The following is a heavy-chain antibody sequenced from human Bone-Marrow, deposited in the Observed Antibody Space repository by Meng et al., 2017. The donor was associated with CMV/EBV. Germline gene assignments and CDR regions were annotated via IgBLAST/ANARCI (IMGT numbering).Heavy chain of an antibody. J-gene: IGHJ4*02. CDR2: IHYSGNT. V-gene: IGHV4-59*08. CDR3: ARAGRLLGSYFDY. Sequence: GSLRLSCTVSGGSISSYYWSWIRQPPGKGLEWIGYIHYSGNTDYNPSLESRVTISVDTSKNQFSLKVSSVTAADTAVYYCARAGRLLGSYFDYWGQGTLVTVSS. D-gene: IGHD3-10*01. CDR1: GGSISSYY.